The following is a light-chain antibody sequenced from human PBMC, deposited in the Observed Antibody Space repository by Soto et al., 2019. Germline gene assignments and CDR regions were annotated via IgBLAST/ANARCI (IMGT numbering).Light chain of an antibody. CDR3: SSYTNINTRACV. CDR2: EVD. Sequence: QSALTQPASVSGSPGQSITISCTGTSSDVGYFNYVSWYQQHPGRPPKLMIYEVDNRPSGVSIRFSGSKSGDTASLTISGLQAEDEADYYCSSYTNINTRACVFGTGTQLTVL. V-gene: IGLV2-14*01. J-gene: IGLJ7*01. CDR1: SSDVGYFNY.